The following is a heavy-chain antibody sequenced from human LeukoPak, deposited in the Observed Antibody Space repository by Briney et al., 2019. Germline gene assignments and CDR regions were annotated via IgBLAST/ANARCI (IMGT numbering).Heavy chain of an antibody. J-gene: IGHJ5*02. D-gene: IGHD3-10*01. CDR3: VRLVRGATFDP. V-gene: IGHV3-11*01. CDR1: GFKFTTYY. Sequence: PGGSLRLSCAASGFKFTTYYMTLIRQAPGKGLEWLSSISGSGTTIDYADSVKGRFTISRDNAKTSLYLQMNNLTAEDTAVYYCVRLVRGATFDPWGQGALVAVSS. CDR2: ISGSGTTI.